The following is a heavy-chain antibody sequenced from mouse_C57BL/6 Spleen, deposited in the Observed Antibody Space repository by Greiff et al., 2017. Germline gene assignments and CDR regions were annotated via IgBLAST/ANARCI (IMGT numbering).Heavy chain of an antibody. Sequence: QVHVKQSGAELAKPGASVKLSCKASGYTFTSYWMHWVKQRPGQGLEGIGYLNPSSGYTKYNQKFKDKATLTADKSSSTAYMQLSSLTYEDSAVYYCARRDGSSYGYFDVWGTGTTVTVSS. J-gene: IGHJ1*03. CDR1: GYTFTSYW. D-gene: IGHD1-1*01. CDR3: ARRDGSSYGYFDV. V-gene: IGHV1-7*01. CDR2: LNPSSGYT.